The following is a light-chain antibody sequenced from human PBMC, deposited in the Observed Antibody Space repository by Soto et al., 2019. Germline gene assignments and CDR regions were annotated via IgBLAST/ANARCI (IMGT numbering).Light chain of an antibody. CDR1: QSVTSDY. J-gene: IGKJ4*01. V-gene: IGKV3-20*01. Sequence: EIVLTQSPGTLSLSPGERATLSCRASQSVTSDYFAWYQQKPGQAPKLLIYDASSRATGIPDRFSGSGSGTDFTLTISRLEPEDFAAYYCQQYGSSPLTFGGGTKVEIK. CDR3: QQYGSSPLT. CDR2: DAS.